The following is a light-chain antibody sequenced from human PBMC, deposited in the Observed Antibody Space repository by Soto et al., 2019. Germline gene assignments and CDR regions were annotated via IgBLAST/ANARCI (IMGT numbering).Light chain of an antibody. CDR2: WAS. CDR1: QSVLYSSNNKNY. CDR3: QQYYSTPLP. J-gene: IGKJ4*01. V-gene: IGKV4-1*01. Sequence: DIVMTQTPDSLAGSLGERATINCKSSQSVLYSSNNKNYLAWYQQKPGQTPKLLLYWASTRESGVPDRFRRGGSCADFALPAYSLQAEDVAVSYSQQYYSTPLPFGGGAKMEI.